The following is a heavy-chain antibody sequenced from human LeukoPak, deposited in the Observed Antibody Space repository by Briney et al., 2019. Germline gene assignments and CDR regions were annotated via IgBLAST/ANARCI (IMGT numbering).Heavy chain of an antibody. CDR3: ATGPPYNSSWYPRFDY. CDR1: GFTFSSYG. CDR2: ISYDGSNK. J-gene: IGHJ4*02. D-gene: IGHD6-13*01. Sequence: PGGSLRLSCAASGFTFSSYGMHWVRQAPGKGLEWVAVISYDGSNKYYADSVKGRFTISRDNSKNTLYLQMNSLRADDTAVYYCATGPPYNSSWYPRFDYWGQGTLVTVSS. V-gene: IGHV3-30*03.